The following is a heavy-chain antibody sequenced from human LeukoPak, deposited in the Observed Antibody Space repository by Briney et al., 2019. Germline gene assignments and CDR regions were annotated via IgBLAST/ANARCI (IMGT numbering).Heavy chain of an antibody. Sequence: ASVKVSCKVSGYTLTELSMHWVRQAPGKGLEWMGGFDPEDGETIYAQKFQGRVTMTEDTSTDTAYMELSSLRSEDTAVYYCATGVPYYDSNRDAFDIWGQGTMVTVSS. V-gene: IGHV1-24*01. CDR3: ATGVPYYDSNRDAFDI. CDR1: GYTLTELS. D-gene: IGHD3-22*01. J-gene: IGHJ3*02. CDR2: FDPEDGET.